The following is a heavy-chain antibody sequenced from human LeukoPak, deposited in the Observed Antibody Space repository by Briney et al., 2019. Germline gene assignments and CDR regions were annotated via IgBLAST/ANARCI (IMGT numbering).Heavy chain of an antibody. D-gene: IGHD3-22*01. CDR1: GGSISSGGYY. CDR3: ARYYYDSSGYYPLPSH. Sequence: PSETLSLTCTVSGGSISSGGYYWSWIRQHPGKGLECIGYIYYSGSTYYNPSLKSRVTISVDTSKNQFSLKLSSVTAADTAVYYCARYYYDSSGYYPLPSHWGQGTLVTVSS. CDR2: IYYSGST. J-gene: IGHJ4*02. V-gene: IGHV4-31*03.